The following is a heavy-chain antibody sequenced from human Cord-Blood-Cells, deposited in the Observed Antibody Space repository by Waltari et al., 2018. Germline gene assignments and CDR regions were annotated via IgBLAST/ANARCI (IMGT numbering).Heavy chain of an antibody. CDR3: TRQWRDAFDI. J-gene: IGHJ3*02. V-gene: IGHV3-73*02. D-gene: IGHD5-12*01. Sequence: VQLVESGGGLVQPGGSLQLSCAAAGFTLGGLATHWLCQASGKGLEWVGRIRSKANSYATAYAASVKGRFTISRDDSKNTAYLQMNSLKTEDTAVYYCTRQWRDAFDIWGQGTMVTVSS. CDR2: IRSKANSYAT. CDR1: GFTLGGLA.